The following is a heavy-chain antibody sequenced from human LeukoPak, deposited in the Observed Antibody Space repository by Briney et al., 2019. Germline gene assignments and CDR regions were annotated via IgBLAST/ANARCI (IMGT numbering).Heavy chain of an antibody. CDR1: VGSISSDY. Sequence: SETLSLTCTVCVGSISSDYWSGIRQPPGKTREGIGYIYYSGWTNYNPSLKGRVTISVDMGKNQFSLRLSSVTAADTAVYYCARLSMIRGAWEDYYYGMDVWGQGTPVTVSS. CDR2: IYYSGWT. CDR3: ARLSMIRGAWEDYYYGMDV. D-gene: IGHD3-10*01. V-gene: IGHV4-59*08. J-gene: IGHJ6*02.